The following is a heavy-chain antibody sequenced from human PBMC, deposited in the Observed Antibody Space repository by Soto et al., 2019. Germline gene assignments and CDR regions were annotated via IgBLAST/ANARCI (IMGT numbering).Heavy chain of an antibody. CDR2: INSGGTVA. V-gene: IGHV3-23*01. CDR3: SISTGGFVRLFVVPSDY. D-gene: IGHD3-16*02. CDR1: GFTYESYA. Sequence: EVQLLESGGGLVQPGGSLRLSCAASGFTYESYAMSWVRPAPGTGLEWVSGINSGGTVAHYADYVKGRFAISRDNSKNTVSLEMNSLRADDTGLSYCSISTGGFVRLFVVPSDYWGQGIVVTV. J-gene: IGHJ4*02.